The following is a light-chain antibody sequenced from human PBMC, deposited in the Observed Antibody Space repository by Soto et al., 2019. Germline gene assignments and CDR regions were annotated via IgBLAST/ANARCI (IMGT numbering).Light chain of an antibody. J-gene: IGKJ1*01. CDR3: QQTYSTPPT. CDR1: QSVSSSY. Sequence: EIVLPQSPGTLSLSPGESAPLSCRASQSVSSSYLAWYQQKPGQAPRLLIYGASSRATGIPDRFSGSGSGTDFTLTISGLDPEEFATYYCQQTYSTPPTVGQGTKVDIK. CDR2: GAS. V-gene: IGKV3-20*01.